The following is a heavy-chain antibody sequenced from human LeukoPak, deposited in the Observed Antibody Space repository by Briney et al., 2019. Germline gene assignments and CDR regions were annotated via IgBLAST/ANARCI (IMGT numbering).Heavy chain of an antibody. CDR1: GYTFTSYA. J-gene: IGHJ4*02. Sequence: ASVKVSCKASGYTFTSYAINWVRQATGQGLEWMGWMKTNSGHTVYAQKFQGRVTMTRNTSISTAYMELSSLRSEDTVVYDCARASRGGSGWDRRGEFDYWGQGTLVTVSS. D-gene: IGHD6-19*01. V-gene: IGHV1-8*01. CDR2: MKTNSGHT. CDR3: ARASRGGSGWDRRGEFDY.